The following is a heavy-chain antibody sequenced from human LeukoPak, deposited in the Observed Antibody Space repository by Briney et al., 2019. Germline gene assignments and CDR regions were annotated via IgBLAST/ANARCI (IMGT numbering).Heavy chain of an antibody. CDR2: IRPDGSTT. V-gene: IGHV3-74*01. Sequence: GSLRLSCAASGFPFSTYWMYWVRQAPGRGLVRVSRIRPDGSTTTYADSVKGRFTISRDNAKNTLFLQMNSLRAEDTAMYYCTTLYGGSLDYWGQGTLVTVSS. CDR1: GFPFSTYW. J-gene: IGHJ4*02. D-gene: IGHD5-12*01. CDR3: TTLYGGSLDY.